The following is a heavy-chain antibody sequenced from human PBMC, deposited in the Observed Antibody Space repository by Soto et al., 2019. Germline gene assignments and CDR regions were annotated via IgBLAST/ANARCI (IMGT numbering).Heavy chain of an antibody. CDR1: GFTFSYAW. CDR2: IRSKTDGGTT. J-gene: IGHJ4*02. D-gene: IGHD3-16*01. CDR3: VTKDPVLGDY. V-gene: IGHV3-15*07. Sequence: EVQMVEYGGGLVTPGGSLRLSYAASGFTFSYAWMNWVSQSPGKGLEWVGRIRSKTDGGTTDYAAPVKDRFTISRDDSKNTLYLHINSLKTEDTAVSYCVTKDPVLGDYSGQGTLVSVSS.